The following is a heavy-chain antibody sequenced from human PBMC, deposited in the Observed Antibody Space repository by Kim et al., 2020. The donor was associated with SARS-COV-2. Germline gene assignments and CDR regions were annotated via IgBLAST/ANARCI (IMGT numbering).Heavy chain of an antibody. CDR2: INHSGST. D-gene: IGHD3-3*01. Sequence: SETLSLTCAVYGGSFSGYYWSWIRQPPGKGLEWIGEINHSGSTNYNPSLKSRVTISVDTSKNQFSLKLSSVTAADTAVYYCARDTYYDFWSGYYGDYGMDVWGQGTTVTVSS. CDR3: ARDTYYDFWSGYYGDYGMDV. V-gene: IGHV4-34*01. CDR1: GGSFSGYY. J-gene: IGHJ6*02.